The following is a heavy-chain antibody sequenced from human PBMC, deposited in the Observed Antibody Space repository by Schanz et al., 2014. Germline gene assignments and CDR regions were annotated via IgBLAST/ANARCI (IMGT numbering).Heavy chain of an antibody. CDR1: GFIFNDYY. CDR2: ISRDGTTS. J-gene: IGHJ3*02. Sequence: VQLVKSGGGLVKPGGSLRLSCAASGFIFNDYYMNWIRQAPGKGLEWLSYISRDGTTSYYADSVKGRFTISRDNAKNSLYLEMTSLRGEDTAVYYCARENLNWEAFDIWGQGTVVTVSS. D-gene: IGHD7-27*01. CDR3: ARENLNWEAFDI. V-gene: IGHV3-11*01.